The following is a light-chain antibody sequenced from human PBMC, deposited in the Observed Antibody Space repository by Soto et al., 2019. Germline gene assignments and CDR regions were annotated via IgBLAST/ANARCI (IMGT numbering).Light chain of an antibody. J-gene: IGKJ1*01. CDR1: QSVRSN. Sequence: DIVMTQSPATLSVSPGERDTLSCRASQSVRSNLAWYQQKPGQAPSLLIYGASTRAIGIPARFSGSGSGTEFTLTISSLQSEDFAVYYCQHYNNWPPWTFGQGTKVEIK. CDR2: GAS. V-gene: IGKV3-15*01. CDR3: QHYNNWPPWT.